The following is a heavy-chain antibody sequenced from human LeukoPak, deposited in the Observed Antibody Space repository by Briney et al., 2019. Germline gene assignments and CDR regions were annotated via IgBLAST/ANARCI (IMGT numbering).Heavy chain of an antibody. Sequence: SETLSFTCTVSGGSISSYYWSWLRQPPGKGLEWIGYISYSGSTNFNPSLKSRVTISVDTSKNQFSLKLSSVTAADTAVYYCAREGTAGTNLNWFDPWSQGTLVTVSS. CDR3: AREGTAGTNLNWFDP. J-gene: IGHJ5*02. V-gene: IGHV4-59*01. CDR2: ISYSGST. CDR1: GGSISSYY. D-gene: IGHD1-1*01.